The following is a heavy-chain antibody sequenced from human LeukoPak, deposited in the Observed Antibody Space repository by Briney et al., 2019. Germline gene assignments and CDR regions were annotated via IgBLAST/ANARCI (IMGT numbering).Heavy chain of an antibody. V-gene: IGHV4-59*01. J-gene: IGHJ5*02. CDR1: GGSISSYY. Sequence: SETLSLTCTVSGGSISSYYWSWIRQPPGKGLEWIGYIYYSESTNYNPSLKSRVTISVDTSKNQISLKLSSVTAADTAVYYCARDGEVEDSSGYIGFDPWGQGTLVTVSS. CDR3: ARDGEVEDSSGYIGFDP. D-gene: IGHD3-22*01. CDR2: IYYSEST.